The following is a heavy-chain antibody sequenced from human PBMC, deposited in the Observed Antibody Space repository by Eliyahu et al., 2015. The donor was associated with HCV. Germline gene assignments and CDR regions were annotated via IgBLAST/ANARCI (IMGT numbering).Heavy chain of an antibody. J-gene: IGHJ3*02. CDR3: ARVDYDSSGYLVKRAAFDI. CDR2: IYYSGST. CDR1: GGSISSYY. D-gene: IGHD3-22*01. V-gene: IGHV4-59*01. Sequence: QVQLQESGPGLVKPSETLSLTCTVSGGSISSYYWSWIRQPPGKGLEWIGYIYYSGSTNYNPSLKSRVTISVDTSKNQFSLKLSSVTAADTAVYYCARVDYDSSGYLVKRAAFDIWGQGTMVTVSS.